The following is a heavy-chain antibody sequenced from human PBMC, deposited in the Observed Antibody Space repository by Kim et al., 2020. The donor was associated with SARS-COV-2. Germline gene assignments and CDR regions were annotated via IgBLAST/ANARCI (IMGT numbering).Heavy chain of an antibody. J-gene: IGHJ4*02. CDR3: ARDDFTSTQPDY. Sequence: TNFAQKFQGRLTMTTHTSTSTAYMELRSLRSDDTAVYFCARDDFTSTQPDYWGQGTLVTVSS. V-gene: IGHV1-18*01. CDR2: T. D-gene: IGHD3-3*01.